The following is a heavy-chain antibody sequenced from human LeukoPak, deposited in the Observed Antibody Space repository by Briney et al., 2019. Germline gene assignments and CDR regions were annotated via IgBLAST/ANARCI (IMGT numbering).Heavy chain of an antibody. CDR3: AKGPPGSGYVDY. CDR1: GFTFSSYA. V-gene: IGHV3-23*01. CDR2: ISDNGRGT. Sequence: PGGSLRLSCAASGFTFSSYAMTWVRQAPGKGLEWVSVISDNGRGTYYADSVKGRFTISRDNSKNTVFLQMNSLRAEDTAVYYCAKGPPGSGYVDYWGQGTLVTVSS. D-gene: IGHD3-22*01. J-gene: IGHJ4*02.